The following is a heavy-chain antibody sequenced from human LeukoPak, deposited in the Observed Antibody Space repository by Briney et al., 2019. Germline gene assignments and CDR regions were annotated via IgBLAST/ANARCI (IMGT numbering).Heavy chain of an antibody. CDR1: GGTFSRNT. V-gene: IGHV1-69*05. Sequence: SVKVSCKASGGTFSRNTVTWVRQAPGQGLEWMGGIIPMFGTPNYAQNFRVRVTVTTYESTSTASMELTSLRSEDTAVYYCARVSVDSGYYYLDLWGQGTLVTVSS. J-gene: IGHJ4*02. CDR2: IIPMFGTP. CDR3: ARVSVDSGYYYLDL. D-gene: IGHD3-22*01.